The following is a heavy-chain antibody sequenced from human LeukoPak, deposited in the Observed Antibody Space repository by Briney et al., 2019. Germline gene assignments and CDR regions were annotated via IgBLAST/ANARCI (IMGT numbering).Heavy chain of an antibody. Sequence: GSLRLSCAASGFTFSSYGMHWVRQAPGKGLEWVAFIRYDGSNKYYADSVKGRFTISRDNSKNTLYLQMNSLRAEDTAVYYCAKGPGYSYGYATFYYYMDVWGKGTTVTVSS. CDR3: AKGPGYSYGYATFYYYMDV. J-gene: IGHJ6*03. V-gene: IGHV3-30*02. CDR1: GFTFSSYG. D-gene: IGHD5-18*01. CDR2: IRYDGSNK.